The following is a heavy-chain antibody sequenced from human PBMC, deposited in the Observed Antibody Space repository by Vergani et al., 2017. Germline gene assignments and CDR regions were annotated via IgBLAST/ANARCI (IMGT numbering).Heavy chain of an antibody. Sequence: QVQLQQWGAGLLKPSETLSLTCAVYGGSFSGYYWSWIRQPPGKGLEWIGEINHSGSTNYNPSLKSRVTISVDTSKNQFSLKLSSVTAADTAVYYCARDQNTIFGVVIDPSWFDPWGQGTLVTVSS. J-gene: IGHJ5*02. V-gene: IGHV4-34*01. CDR1: GGSFSGYY. CDR2: INHSGST. CDR3: ARDQNTIFGVVIDPSWFDP. D-gene: IGHD3-3*01.